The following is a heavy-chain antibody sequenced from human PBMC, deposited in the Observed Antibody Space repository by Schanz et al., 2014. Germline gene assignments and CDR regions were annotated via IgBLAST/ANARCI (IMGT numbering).Heavy chain of an antibody. CDR3: VRVAFADPRLYRGMDRDIDY. J-gene: IGHJ4*02. CDR2: ISTSGTYM. V-gene: IGHV3-21*01. Sequence: EVKMVESGGGLVKPGGSLRLSCAASGFNFSSYSLNWVRQAPGKGLEWVSSISTSGTYMYIADSLKGRLTISRDDAKKSMYLQMNNRRAEDTAVYYCVRVAFADPRLYRGMDRDIDYWGQGTLVTVSS. D-gene: IGHD5-18*01. CDR1: GFNFSSYS.